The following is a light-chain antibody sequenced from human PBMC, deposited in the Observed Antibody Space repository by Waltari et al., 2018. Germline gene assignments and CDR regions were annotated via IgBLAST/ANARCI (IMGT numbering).Light chain of an antibody. CDR1: QSVSKY. J-gene: IGKJ1*01. CDR3: QKYVNLPAT. Sequence: EIVLTQSPGTLPLSPRERATPSCRASQSVSKYLDGYQQRPGQAPRLLIYDASIRATGIPDRFSGSGSGTDFSLTISRLEPEDVAVYYCQKYVNLPATFGQGTKVEIK. CDR2: DAS. V-gene: IGKV3-20*01.